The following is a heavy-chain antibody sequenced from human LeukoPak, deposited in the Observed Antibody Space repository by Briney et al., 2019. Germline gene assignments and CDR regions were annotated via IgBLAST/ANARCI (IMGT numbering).Heavy chain of an antibody. D-gene: IGHD2-2*01. CDR2: ISAYNGNT. Sequence: GASVKVSCKASGGTFSSYAISWVRQAPGQGLEWMGWISAYNGNTNYAQKLQGRVTMTTDTSTSTAYMELRSLRSDDTAVYYCARDGLGYCSSTSCYASDYWGQGALVTVSS. CDR3: ARDGLGYCSSTSCYASDY. CDR1: GGTFSSYA. V-gene: IGHV1-18*01. J-gene: IGHJ4*02.